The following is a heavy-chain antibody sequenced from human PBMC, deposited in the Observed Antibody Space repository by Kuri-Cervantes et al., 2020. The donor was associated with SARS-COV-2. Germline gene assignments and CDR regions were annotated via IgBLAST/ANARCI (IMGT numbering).Heavy chain of an antibody. CDR3: ARGVRSSWYVDDAFDI. V-gene: IGHV1-69*05. Sequence: SVKVSCKASGYTFTSYDINWVRQAPGQGLEWMGGIIPIFGTANYAQKFQGRVTITTDESTSTAYMELSSLRSEDTAVYYCARGVRSSWYVDDAFDIWGQGTMVTVSS. CDR2: IIPIFGTA. CDR1: GYTFTSYD. D-gene: IGHD6-13*01. J-gene: IGHJ3*02.